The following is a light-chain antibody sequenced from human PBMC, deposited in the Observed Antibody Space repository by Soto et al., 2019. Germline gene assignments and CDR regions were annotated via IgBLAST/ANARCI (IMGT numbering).Light chain of an antibody. CDR2: DAS. J-gene: IGKJ5*01. V-gene: IGKV3-11*01. CDR3: HHRGNGIT. CDR1: QSVSSS. Sequence: EFVFTQSPSTLSFSPGATATLSCGASQSVSSSLAWYQQKPGQAPRLLIYDASSRATGIPARFSGSGSGTDFALTISSLEPEDFAVYYCHHRGNGITFGQGTRLEIK.